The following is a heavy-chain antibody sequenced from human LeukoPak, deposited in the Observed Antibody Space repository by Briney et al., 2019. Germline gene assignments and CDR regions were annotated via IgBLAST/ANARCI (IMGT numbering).Heavy chain of an antibody. V-gene: IGHV5-51*01. D-gene: IGHD3-10*01. CDR3: ARDIRRGAARGDCDL. Sequence: GESLKISCKGSGYSFTSYWIGWVRQMPGKGLEWMGIIYPGDSDTRYSPSFQGQVTISADKSISTAYLQWSSLKASDTAMYYCARDIRRGAARGDCDLWGRGTLVTVSS. CDR2: IYPGDSDT. CDR1: GYSFTSYW. J-gene: IGHJ2*01.